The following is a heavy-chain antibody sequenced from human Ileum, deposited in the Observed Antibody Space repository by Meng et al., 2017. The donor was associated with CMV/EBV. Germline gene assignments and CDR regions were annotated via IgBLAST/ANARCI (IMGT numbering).Heavy chain of an antibody. CDR2: ASFDGSSK. V-gene: IGHV3-30*03. J-gene: IGHJ4*02. Sequence: GESLKISCVASGFTFNKYWMHWVRQAPGKGLEWVTVASFDGSSKFYADSVKGRFTISRDNSKNTLYLQMSSLRTDDTAVYYCARDAQAGLDSWGQGTLVTVSS. CDR1: GFTFNKYW. CDR3: ARDAQAGLDS.